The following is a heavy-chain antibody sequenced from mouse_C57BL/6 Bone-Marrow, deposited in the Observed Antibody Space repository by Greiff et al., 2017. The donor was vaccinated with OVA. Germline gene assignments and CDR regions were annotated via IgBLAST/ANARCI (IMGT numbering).Heavy chain of an antibody. CDR3: TTDDYGIAY. J-gene: IGHJ3*01. CDR1: GFNIKDDY. Sequence: EVKLVESGAELVRPGASVKLSCTASGFNIKDDYMHWVKQRPEQGLEWIGWIDPENGDTEYASKFQGKATITADTSSNTAYLQLSSLTSEDTAVYYCTTDDYGIAYWGQGTLVTVSA. CDR2: IDPENGDT. V-gene: IGHV14-4*01. D-gene: IGHD2-4*01.